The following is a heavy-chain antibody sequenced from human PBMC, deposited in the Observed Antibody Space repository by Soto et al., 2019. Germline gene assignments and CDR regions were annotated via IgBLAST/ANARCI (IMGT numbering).Heavy chain of an antibody. J-gene: IGHJ4*02. D-gene: IGHD1-26*01. CDR2: IWYDGSNK. V-gene: IGHV3-33*01. CDR3: ARGSGSYAGIGY. Sequence: GGSLRLSCAASGFTFSSYGMHWVRQAPGKGLEWVAVIWYDGSNKYYADSVEGRFTISRDNSKNTLYLQMNSLRAEDTAVYYCARGSGSYAGIGYWGQGTLVTVSS. CDR1: GFTFSSYG.